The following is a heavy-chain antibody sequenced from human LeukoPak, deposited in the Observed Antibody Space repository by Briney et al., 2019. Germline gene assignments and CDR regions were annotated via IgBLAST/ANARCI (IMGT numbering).Heavy chain of an antibody. V-gene: IGHV1-2*02. J-gene: IGHJ4*02. D-gene: IGHD2-21*02. CDR3: ARDPYCGGDCYSDY. CDR1: GYTFTGYD. CDR2: INPNSGGT. Sequence: ASVKVSCKASGYTFTGYDMHWVRQAPGQGLGWMGWINPNSGGTNYAQKFQGRVTMTRDTSISTAYMELSRLRSDDTAVYYCARDPYCGGDCYSDYWGQGTLVTVSS.